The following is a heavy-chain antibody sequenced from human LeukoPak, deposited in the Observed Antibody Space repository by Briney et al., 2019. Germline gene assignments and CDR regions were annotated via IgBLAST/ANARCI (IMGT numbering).Heavy chain of an antibody. J-gene: IGHJ6*02. CDR2: FDLEDGET. V-gene: IGHV1-24*01. CDR1: GYSITEVS. D-gene: IGHD1-26*01. Sequence: ASVKVSCRVSGYSITEVSMHWVRQAPGKGLEWMGGFDLEDGETIFAQKFQGRVTMTEDTSTDTAHVELSSLRSEDTAIYYCATVRVGAPTGGLDVWGQGTTVTVSS. CDR3: ATVRVGAPTGGLDV.